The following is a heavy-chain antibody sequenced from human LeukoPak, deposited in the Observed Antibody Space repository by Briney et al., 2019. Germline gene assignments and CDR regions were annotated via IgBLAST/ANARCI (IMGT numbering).Heavy chain of an antibody. J-gene: IGHJ4*02. Sequence: ASVKVSCKASGYTFTSYYMHWVRQAPGQGLEWMGWINPNSGGTNYAQKFQGRVTMTRDTSISTAYMELSRLRSDDTAVYYCARDSWGQQLDLDYWGQGTLVTVSS. CDR3: ARDSWGQQLDLDY. V-gene: IGHV1-2*02. CDR2: INPNSGGT. CDR1: GYTFTSYY. D-gene: IGHD6-13*01.